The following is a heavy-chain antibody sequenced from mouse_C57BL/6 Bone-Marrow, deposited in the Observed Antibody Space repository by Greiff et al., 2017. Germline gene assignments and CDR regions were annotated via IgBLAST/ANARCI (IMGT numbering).Heavy chain of an antibody. CDR1: GFNIKNTY. CDR2: IDPANGNT. V-gene: IGHV14-3*01. Sequence: EVQLQQSVAELVRPGASVKLSCTASGFNIKNTYMPWVKQRPEQGLEWIGRIDPANGNTKYAPKFQGKATITADTSSNTAYLQLSSLTSEDAAIYYCATPIYYDYDVDYWGQGTSVTVSS. CDR3: ATPIYYDYDVDY. D-gene: IGHD2-4*01. J-gene: IGHJ4*01.